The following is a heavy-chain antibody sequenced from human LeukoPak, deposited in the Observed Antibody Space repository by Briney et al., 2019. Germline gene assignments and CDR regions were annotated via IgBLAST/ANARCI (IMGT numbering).Heavy chain of an antibody. J-gene: IGHJ4*02. Sequence: ASVKLSCKASGYTFTSYDINWVRQATGQGLEWRGWMNPNSGNTGYAQKFHGRVTMTRNTSISTAYMELSSLRSEDTAVYYCARAVRRDSGGWRLDYWGQGTLVTVSS. D-gene: IGHD2-15*01. CDR1: GYTFTSYD. CDR2: MNPNSGNT. V-gene: IGHV1-8*01. CDR3: ARAVRRDSGGWRLDY.